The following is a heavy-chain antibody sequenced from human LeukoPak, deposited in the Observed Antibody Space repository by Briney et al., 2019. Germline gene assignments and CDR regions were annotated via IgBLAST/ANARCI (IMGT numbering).Heavy chain of an antibody. CDR3: ASPSRYCSGGSCYEIWFDP. V-gene: IGHV3-48*02. D-gene: IGHD2-15*01. CDR1: GFTFSSYE. J-gene: IGHJ5*02. Sequence: GGSLRLSCAASGFTFSSYEMNWVRQAPGKGLEWVSYISSSSSTIYYADSVKGRFTSSRDNAKNSLYLQMNGLRDEDTAVYYCASPSRYCSGGSCYEIWFDPWGQGTLVTVSS. CDR2: ISSSSSTI.